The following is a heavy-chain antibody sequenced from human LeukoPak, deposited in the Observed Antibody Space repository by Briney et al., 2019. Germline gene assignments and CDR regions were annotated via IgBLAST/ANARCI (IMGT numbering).Heavy chain of an antibody. CDR2: DYCGGNT. CDR3: ARDHFGSLDS. Sequence: SETLSLTCTVSGFSVTTDSYCWGWIRQPPGKGLEWIGYDYCGGNTDYDPSLKRRVTISVDTSKNQFSLTLTSVTAADTAVYFCARDHFGSLDSWGQGILVTVSS. CDR1: GFSVTTDSYC. J-gene: IGHJ4*02. D-gene: IGHD3-10*01. V-gene: IGHV4-61*01.